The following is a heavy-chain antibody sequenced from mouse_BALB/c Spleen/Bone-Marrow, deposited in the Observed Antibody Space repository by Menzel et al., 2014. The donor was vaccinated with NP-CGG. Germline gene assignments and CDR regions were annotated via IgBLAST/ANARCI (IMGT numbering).Heavy chain of an antibody. CDR2: IHYSGST. V-gene: IGHV3-1*02. Sequence: EVQLVESAPDLVKPSQSLSLTCTVTGYSITSGYSWHWIRQFPGNKLEWMGYIHYSGSTNYNPSLKSRISITRDTSKNQFFLQLNSVTTEDTATYYCASSTTVVADGYFDVWGAGTTVTVSS. D-gene: IGHD1-1*01. CDR3: ASSTTVVADGYFDV. J-gene: IGHJ1*01. CDR1: GYSITSGYS.